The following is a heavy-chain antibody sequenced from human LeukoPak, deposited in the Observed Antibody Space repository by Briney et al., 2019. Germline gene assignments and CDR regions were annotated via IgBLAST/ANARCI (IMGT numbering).Heavy chain of an antibody. CDR1: GGSISSSSYY. V-gene: IGHV4-39*01. D-gene: IGHD6-13*01. J-gene: IGHJ4*02. CDR3: ARLARIAAGFDY. Sequence: SETLSLTCTVSGGSISSSSYYWGWIRQPPGKGLEWIGSIYYSGSTYYNPSLKSRVTISVDTSKNQFSLKLSSVTAADTAVYYCARLARIAAGFDYWGQGTLVTVSS. CDR2: IYYSGST.